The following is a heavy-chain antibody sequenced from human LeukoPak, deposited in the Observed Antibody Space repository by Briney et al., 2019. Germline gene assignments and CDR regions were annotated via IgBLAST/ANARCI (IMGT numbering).Heavy chain of an antibody. V-gene: IGHV3-7*01. CDR1: GVTFGRLW. CDR2: INEDSSEK. D-gene: IGHD6-13*01. CDR3: VRGGSDSSRYWVY. Sequence: GSLTLACAASGVTFGRLWMSWVRQAPGKGLEWVANINEDSSEKYYLDSVKGRFTISRDNAENSLFLQMTSLRAEDTAVYYCVRGGSDSSRYWVYWGQGTLITAS. J-gene: IGHJ4*02.